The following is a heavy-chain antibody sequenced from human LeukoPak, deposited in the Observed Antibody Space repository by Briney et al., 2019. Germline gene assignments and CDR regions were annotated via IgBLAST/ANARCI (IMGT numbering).Heavy chain of an antibody. CDR2: IQNDASTE. J-gene: IGHJ4*02. Sequence: QTGGSLRLSCAASGFIFSHYGMHWARQAPGKGLEWVAVIQNDASTENFADSVKGRFTISRDNSKNTVFLQMNSLRVEDTAVYYCARELSQIVWGGLDYGGQGTLVSVSS. V-gene: IGHV3-33*05. D-gene: IGHD2-21*01. CDR1: GFIFSHYG. CDR3: ARELSQIVWGGLDY.